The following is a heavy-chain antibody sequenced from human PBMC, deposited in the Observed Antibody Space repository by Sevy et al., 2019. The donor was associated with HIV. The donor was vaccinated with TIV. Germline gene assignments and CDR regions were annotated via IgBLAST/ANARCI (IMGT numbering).Heavy chain of an antibody. Sequence: GGSLRLSCAASGFTFSSYSMNWVRQAPGKGLEWVSYISSSSSTIYDADSVKGRFTISRDNAKNSLYLQMNSLRDEDTAVYYCASWRIVRGVIIRTPWGQGTLVTVSS. CDR1: GFTFSSYS. CDR3: ASWRIVRGVIIRTP. J-gene: IGHJ5*02. V-gene: IGHV3-48*02. CDR2: ISSSSSTI. D-gene: IGHD3-10*01.